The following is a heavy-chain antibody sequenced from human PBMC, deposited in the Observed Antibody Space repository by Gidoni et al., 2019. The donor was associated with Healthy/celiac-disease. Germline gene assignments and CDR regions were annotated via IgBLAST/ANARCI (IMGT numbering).Heavy chain of an antibody. D-gene: IGHD6-13*01. V-gene: IGHV4-39*07. Sequence: QLQLQESGPGLVKPSETLSLTCTVSGVSISSSSYYWGWIRQPPGKGLEWIGSIYYSGSTYYNPSLKSRVTISVDTSKNQFSLKLSSVTAADTAVYYCASAYSSRLPPGAWGQGTLVTVSS. CDR2: IYYSGST. J-gene: IGHJ5*02. CDR3: ASAYSSRLPPGA. CDR1: GVSISSSSYY.